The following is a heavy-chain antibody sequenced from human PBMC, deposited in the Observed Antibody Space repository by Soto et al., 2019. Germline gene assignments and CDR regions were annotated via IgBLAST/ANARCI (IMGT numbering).Heavy chain of an antibody. D-gene: IGHD3-22*01. CDR3: ARGQPNYYDSSGYYSPYGMDV. J-gene: IGHJ6*02. CDR1: GYTFTSYG. CDR2: ISAYNGNT. V-gene: IGHV1-18*01. Sequence: ASVKVSCKASGYTFTSYGISWVRQAPGQGXEWMGWISAYNGNTNYAQKLQGRVTMTTDTSTSTAYMELRSLRSDDTAVYYCARGQPNYYDSSGYYSPYGMDVWGQGSTVTVSS.